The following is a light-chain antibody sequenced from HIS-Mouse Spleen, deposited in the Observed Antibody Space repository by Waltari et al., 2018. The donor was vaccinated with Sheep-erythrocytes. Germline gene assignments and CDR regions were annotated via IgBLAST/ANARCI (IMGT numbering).Light chain of an antibody. CDR3: CSYAGSYTWV. V-gene: IGLV2-11*01. CDR1: RSDVGCYDY. CDR2: DVS. J-gene: IGLJ3*02. Sequence: QSALTQPRSVSGSPGQSVTISCTGTRSDVGCYDYVPGYQQHPGKAPKLMIYDVSKRPSGVPDRFSGSKSGNTASLTISGLQAEDEADYYCCSYAGSYTWVFGGGTKLTVL.